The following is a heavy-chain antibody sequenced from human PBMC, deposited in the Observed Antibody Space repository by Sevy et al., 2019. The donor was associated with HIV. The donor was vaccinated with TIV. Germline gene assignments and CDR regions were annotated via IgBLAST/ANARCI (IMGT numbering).Heavy chain of an antibody. CDR1: GFTFSSYG. Sequence: GGSLRLSCAASGFTFSSYGMHWVRQAPGKGLEWVAVIWYDGSNKYYADSVKGRFTISRDNSKNTLYLKMNSLRAEDTAGYYCARPLGRITIFGVDPLYYYYGMDVWGQGTTVTVSS. J-gene: IGHJ6*02. CDR2: IWYDGSNK. D-gene: IGHD3-3*01. V-gene: IGHV3-33*01. CDR3: ARPLGRITIFGVDPLYYYYGMDV.